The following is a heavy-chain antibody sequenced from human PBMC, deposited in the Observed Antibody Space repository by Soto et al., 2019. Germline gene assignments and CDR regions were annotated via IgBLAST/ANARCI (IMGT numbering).Heavy chain of an antibody. CDR3: ARADELAEYFQH. J-gene: IGHJ1*01. CDR1: GGSISSYY. Sequence: SETLSLTCTVSGGSISSYYWSWIRQPPGKGLEWIGYIYYSGSTNYNPSLKSRVTISVDTSKNQFSLKLSSVTAADTAVYYCARADELAEYFQHWGQGTLVTVSS. D-gene: IGHD1-26*01. CDR2: IYYSGST. V-gene: IGHV4-59*01.